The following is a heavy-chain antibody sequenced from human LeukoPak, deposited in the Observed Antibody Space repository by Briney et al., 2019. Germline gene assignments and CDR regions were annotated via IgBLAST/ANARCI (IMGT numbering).Heavy chain of an antibody. Sequence: ASVKVSCKASGYTFTGYYMHWVRQAPGQGLEWMGWINPNSGGTNYAQKFQGRVTMTRDTSISTAYMELSRLRSDDTAVYYCAREGLLYSRSNFDYWGQGTLVTVPS. J-gene: IGHJ4*02. CDR3: AREGLLYSRSNFDY. D-gene: IGHD6-6*01. CDR1: GYTFTGYY. V-gene: IGHV1-2*02. CDR2: INPNSGGT.